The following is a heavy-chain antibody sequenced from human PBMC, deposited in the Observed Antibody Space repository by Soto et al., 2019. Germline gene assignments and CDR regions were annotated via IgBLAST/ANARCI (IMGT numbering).Heavy chain of an antibody. CDR1: GGSISSGGYY. D-gene: IGHD3-10*01. Sequence: QVQLQESGPGLVKPSQTLSLTCTVSGGSISSGGYYWRWIRQHPGKGLEWIGYIYYSGSTYYNPSLKSRVTISVDTSKNQFSLKLSSVTAADTAVYYCAIRNGSGSYYVDYWGQGTLVTVSS. V-gene: IGHV4-31*03. CDR3: AIRNGSGSYYVDY. CDR2: IYYSGST. J-gene: IGHJ4*02.